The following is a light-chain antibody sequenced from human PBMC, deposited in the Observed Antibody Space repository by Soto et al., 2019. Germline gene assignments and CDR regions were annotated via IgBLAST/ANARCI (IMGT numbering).Light chain of an antibody. CDR2: AAS. J-gene: IGKJ1*01. Sequence: DIQMAQSPSSLAASVGDRVTITFRATESIRSYLNWYQQKPGKAPKLLIYAASSLQSGVPSRFSGSRSGTDFTLTISSLQPEDFATYYCQQSSTAPAFGQGTKVDIK. CDR3: QQSSTAPA. CDR1: ESIRSY. V-gene: IGKV1-39*01.